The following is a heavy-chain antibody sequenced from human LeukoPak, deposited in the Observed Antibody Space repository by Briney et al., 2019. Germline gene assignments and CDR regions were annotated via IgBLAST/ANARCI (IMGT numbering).Heavy chain of an antibody. J-gene: IGHJ3*02. D-gene: IGHD5-24*01. Sequence: GGSLRLSCAASGFTFSSYAMHWVRQAPGKGLEYVSAISSNGGSTYYANSVKGRFTISRDNSKNTLYLQMGSLRAEDMAVYYCARRGRWLQWWDDAFDIWGQGTMVTVSS. V-gene: IGHV3-64*01. CDR2: ISSNGGST. CDR3: ARRGRWLQWWDDAFDI. CDR1: GFTFSSYA.